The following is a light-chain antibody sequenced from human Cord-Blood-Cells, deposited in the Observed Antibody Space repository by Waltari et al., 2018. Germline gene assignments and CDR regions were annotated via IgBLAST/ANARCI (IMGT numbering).Light chain of an antibody. Sequence: ETVMTKSPATMSAPTGERATLSCRASLSVSSNLAWYQQKPAQAPRLLIYGAATRATGIPARFSGSGYGTEFTLTISSLQSEDFAVYYCQQYNNWPPYSFGQGTKLEIK. CDR1: LSVSSN. CDR2: GAA. V-gene: IGKV3-15*01. CDR3: QQYNNWPPYS. J-gene: IGKJ2*03.